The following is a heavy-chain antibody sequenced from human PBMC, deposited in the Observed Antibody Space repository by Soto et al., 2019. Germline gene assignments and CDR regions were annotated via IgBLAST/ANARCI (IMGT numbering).Heavy chain of an antibody. CDR2: IYPGDSDT. Sequence: GESLKISCKGSGYSFTSYWIGWVRQMPGKGLEWMGIIYPGDSDTRYSPSFQGQVTISADKSISTAYLQWSSLKASDTAMYYCAGTSIAAAGKDYNWFDPWGQGTLVTVS. CDR1: GYSFTSYW. CDR3: AGTSIAAAGKDYNWFDP. V-gene: IGHV5-51*01. J-gene: IGHJ5*02. D-gene: IGHD6-13*01.